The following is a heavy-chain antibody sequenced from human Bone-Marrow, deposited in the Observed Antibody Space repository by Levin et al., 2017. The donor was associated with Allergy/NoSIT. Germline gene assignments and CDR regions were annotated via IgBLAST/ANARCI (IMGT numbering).Heavy chain of an antibody. CDR2: INHSGST. V-gene: IGHV4-34*01. D-gene: IGHD3-10*01. CDR1: GGSFSGYY. CDR3: ARDLLFMVRGVIEVTGRWFDP. J-gene: IGHJ5*02. Sequence: SETLSLTCAVYGGSFSGYYWSWIRQPPGKGLEWIGEINHSGSTNYNPSLKSRVTISVDTSKNQFSLKLSSVTAADTAVYYCARDLLFMVRGVIEVTGRWFDPWGQGTLVTVSS.